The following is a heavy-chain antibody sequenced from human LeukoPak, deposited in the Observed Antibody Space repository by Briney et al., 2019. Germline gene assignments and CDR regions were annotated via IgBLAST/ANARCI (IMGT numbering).Heavy chain of an antibody. CDR3: ARGADGVSSNSRGWFDP. V-gene: IGHV3-21*01. Sequence: GGSLRLSCAASGFTFSSHNMNWVRQAPGKGLEWVSSISTSSSYIYYADSVKGRFTISRDNAENSLYLQMNSLRAEDTAVYYCARGADGVSSNSRGWFDPWGQGTLVTVSS. D-gene: IGHD2-15*01. CDR1: GFTFSSHN. J-gene: IGHJ5*02. CDR2: ISTSSSYI.